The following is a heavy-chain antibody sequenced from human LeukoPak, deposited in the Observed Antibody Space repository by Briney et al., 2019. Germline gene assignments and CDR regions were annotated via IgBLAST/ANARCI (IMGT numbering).Heavy chain of an antibody. D-gene: IGHD2-15*01. CDR3: SRGVVVAADPTDV. Sequence: ASVKVSCKASGYTFTGYFMHWVRQAPGQGLEWMGWINPGSGDTKYAQKFQSRVTMTRDTSISTAYMELSRLRSDDTAVYYCSRGVVVAADPTDVWGKGTTVTVSS. CDR2: INPGSGDT. J-gene: IGHJ6*04. V-gene: IGHV1-2*02. CDR1: GYTFTGYF.